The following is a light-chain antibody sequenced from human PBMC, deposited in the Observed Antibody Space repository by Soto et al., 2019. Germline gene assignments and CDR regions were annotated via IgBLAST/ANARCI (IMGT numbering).Light chain of an antibody. CDR1: SSDVGGYNY. Sequence: QSALTQPASVSGSPGQSITISCTGTSSDVGGYNYVSWYQQHPGKAPKLMIYDVSNRPSGVSNRFSGSKSGNTASLTISGLHADDEADYYCSSYTSSSIPYVFGTGTKLTVL. CDR3: SSYTSSSIPYV. CDR2: DVS. J-gene: IGLJ1*01. V-gene: IGLV2-14*01.